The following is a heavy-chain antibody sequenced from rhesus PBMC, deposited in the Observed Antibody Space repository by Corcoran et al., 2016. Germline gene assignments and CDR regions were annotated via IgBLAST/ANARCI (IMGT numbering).Heavy chain of an antibody. V-gene: IGHV4S14*01. CDR1: GGSISGYYY. CDR2: IYGSGGSN. J-gene: IGHJ4*01. Sequence: QVQLQESGPGLVKPSETLSLTCAVSGGSISGYYYWSWIRQPPGKGLEWIGCIYGSGGSNYLNPSLKSRVTLSVDTSKNQFSLKLSSVTAADTAVYYCASVPDSGSYYYFDYWGQGVLVTVSS. D-gene: IGHD3-16*01. CDR3: ASVPDSGSYYYFDY.